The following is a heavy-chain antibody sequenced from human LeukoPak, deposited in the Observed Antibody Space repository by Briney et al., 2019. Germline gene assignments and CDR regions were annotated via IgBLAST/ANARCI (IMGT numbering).Heavy chain of an antibody. J-gene: IGHJ3*02. D-gene: IGHD7-27*01. CDR3: ARGNWDDALDI. Sequence: EASVKVSWKASGYTFAGHQMYWVRQAPGQGLEWMGWIKPNSGDTKYAQKFQGRITMTRDTSISTAYMELSRLTSDDTAVYYCARGNWDDALDIWGQGTMVTVSS. CDR2: IKPNSGDT. V-gene: IGHV1-2*02. CDR1: GYTFAGHQ.